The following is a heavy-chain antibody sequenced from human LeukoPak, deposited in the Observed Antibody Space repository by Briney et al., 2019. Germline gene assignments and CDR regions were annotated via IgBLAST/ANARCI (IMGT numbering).Heavy chain of an antibody. CDR1: FSSYN. CDR2: ISSSGAYI. V-gene: IGHV3-21*01. J-gene: IGHJ4*02. D-gene: IGHD2-2*01. CDR3: ARGARFCKSTSCFID. Sequence: GGSLRLSCAFSSYNMNWVRQAPGTGLERVSSISSSGAYIYYADSVKGRFTISRDDVKNSLFLQMNSLRAEDTAVYYCARGARFCKSTSCFIDWGQGTLVTVSS.